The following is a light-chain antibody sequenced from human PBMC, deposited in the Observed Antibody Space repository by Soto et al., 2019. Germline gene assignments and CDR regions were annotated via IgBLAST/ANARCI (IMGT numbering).Light chain of an antibody. CDR1: QDIRSD. CDR2: AAS. CDR3: RQDYTYPRT. Sequence: AIPMTQSPSSLSASVGDRVTITCRASQDIRSDLGWSQQKPGKAPKLLIYAASSLQSGVPSRFSGSGYGTDFTLTISSLQPEDFETYYCRQDYTYPRTLGGGTQVEIK. J-gene: IGKJ4*01. V-gene: IGKV1-6*01.